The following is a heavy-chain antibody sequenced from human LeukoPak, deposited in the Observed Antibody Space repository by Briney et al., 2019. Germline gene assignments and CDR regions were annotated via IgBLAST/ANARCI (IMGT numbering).Heavy chain of an antibody. CDR3: ARVLAATSGYYYYYMDV. V-gene: IGHV1-69*01. Sequence: SVKVSCKASGGTFSSYAISWVRQAPGQGLEWMGGIIPIFGTANYAQKCQGRVTITADESTSTAYMELSSLRSEDTAVYYCARVLAATSGYYYYYMDVWGKGTTVTVSS. J-gene: IGHJ6*03. D-gene: IGHD2-15*01. CDR1: GGTFSSYA. CDR2: IIPIFGTA.